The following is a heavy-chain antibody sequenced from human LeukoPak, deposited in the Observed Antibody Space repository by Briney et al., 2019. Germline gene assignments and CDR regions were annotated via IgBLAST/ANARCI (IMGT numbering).Heavy chain of an antibody. CDR3: AKMYYDFWSGYSH. V-gene: IGHV3-23*01. Sequence: GGSLRLSCAASGFTFSSYGMHWVRQAPGKALEWVSTISISESNTYYAHSVKGRFTISRDNSKNTLYLQMNSLRAEDTAIYYCAKMYYDFWSGYSHWGQGTMVTVSS. J-gene: IGHJ4*02. CDR2: ISISESNT. D-gene: IGHD3-3*01. CDR1: GFTFSSYG.